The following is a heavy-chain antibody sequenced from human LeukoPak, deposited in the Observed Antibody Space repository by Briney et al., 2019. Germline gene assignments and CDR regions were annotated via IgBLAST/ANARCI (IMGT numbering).Heavy chain of an antibody. CDR2: IKEDGSEK. D-gene: IGHD3-3*01. V-gene: IGHV3-7*01. CDR1: GFMFNNYW. Sequence: GGSLRLSCAASGFMFNNYWMSWVRQAPGKGREWVANIKEDGSEKYYVDSVKGRFTISRDNAKNLLYLQMNSLRAEDTAVYYCASCPTDKYDDDHADYWGQGSLVTVSS. CDR3: ASCPTDKYDDDHADY. J-gene: IGHJ4*02.